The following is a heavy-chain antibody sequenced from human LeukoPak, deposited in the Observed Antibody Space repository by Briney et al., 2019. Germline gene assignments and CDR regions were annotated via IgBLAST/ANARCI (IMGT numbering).Heavy chain of an antibody. D-gene: IGHD3-10*02. Sequence: PGGSQSLCCAASGFNFDDYAMDWDRQAPGRGLEWVSLISGDGGITYYADFVKGRFTISRDNSKNSLYLQMNSLRTEDTALYYCAKPQHYGRGDFDYWGQGGLVTVSS. V-gene: IGHV3-43*02. CDR2: ISGDGGIT. CDR3: AKPQHYGRGDFDY. J-gene: IGHJ4*02. CDR1: GFNFDDYA.